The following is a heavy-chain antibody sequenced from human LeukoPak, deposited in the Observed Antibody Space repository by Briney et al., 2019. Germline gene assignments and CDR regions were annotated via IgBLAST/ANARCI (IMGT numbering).Heavy chain of an antibody. CDR3: AKDLDSSRSYLGENFDY. CDR2: ISGSGGRT. D-gene: IGHD3-22*01. Sequence: GGSLRLSCAASGFTFSSYAMNWVRQAPGKGLEWVAMISGSGGRTYYADSVKGRFTISRDNSKKTLYLQMNSLRAEDKAVYYCAKDLDSSRSYLGENFDYWGQGTLVTVSS. V-gene: IGHV3-23*01. CDR1: GFTFSSYA. J-gene: IGHJ4*02.